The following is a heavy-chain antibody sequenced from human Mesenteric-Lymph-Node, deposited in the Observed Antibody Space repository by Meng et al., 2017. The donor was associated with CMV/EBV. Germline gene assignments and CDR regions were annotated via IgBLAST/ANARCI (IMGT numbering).Heavy chain of an antibody. V-gene: IGHV4-39*01. Sequence: QLQLPESGPGQVKPSETLSLTCPVSGDSISSFYYWGWIRQPPGRGLEWIGSVHYTGSTYYSPSLKSRVTVSVDTSKNQFSLRLTSVTAADTAVYYCARPFPSWQSPRLDPFGAWGQGTLVTVSS. CDR3: ARPFPSWQSPRLDPFGA. CDR1: GDSISSFYY. D-gene: IGHD6-19*01. CDR2: VHYTGST. J-gene: IGHJ5*02.